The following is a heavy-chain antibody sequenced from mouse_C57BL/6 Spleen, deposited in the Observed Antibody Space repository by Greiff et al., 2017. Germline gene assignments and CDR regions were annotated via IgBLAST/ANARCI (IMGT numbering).Heavy chain of an antibody. D-gene: IGHD2-5*01. V-gene: IGHV1-52*01. CDR1: GYTFTSYW. Sequence: QVQLQQPGAELVRPGSSVKLSCKASGYTFTSYWMHWVKQRPIQGLEWIGNIDPSDSETHYNQKFKDKATLTVDNSSSTAYMQLSSLTYEDSAVYYCARESNYALFAYWGQGTLVTVSA. CDR3: ARESNYALFAY. CDR2: IDPSDSET. J-gene: IGHJ3*01.